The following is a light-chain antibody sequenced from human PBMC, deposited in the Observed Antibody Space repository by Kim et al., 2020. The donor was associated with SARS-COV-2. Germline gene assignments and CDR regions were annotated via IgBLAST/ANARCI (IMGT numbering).Light chain of an antibody. CDR1: QSVSSN. J-gene: IGKJ2*03. V-gene: IGKV3-15*01. Sequence: EIVMTQSPATLSVSPGERATLSCRASQSVSSNLAWYQQKPGQSPRLLIYGASTRATGIPARFSGGGSGTEFTLTITSLQSEDFVVYYCQQYNDWPPYSFGQGTKLEI. CDR2: GAS. CDR3: QQYNDWPPYS.